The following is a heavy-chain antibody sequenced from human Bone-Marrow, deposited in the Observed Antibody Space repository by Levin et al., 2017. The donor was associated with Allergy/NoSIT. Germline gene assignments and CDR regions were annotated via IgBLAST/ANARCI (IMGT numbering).Heavy chain of an antibody. D-gene: IGHD5-12*01. Sequence: TSSETLSLTCDVSGHSITSDYYWGWIRQSPGKGLEWIGNTYHSGYINYNPSLKSRVSISVQKSKNQFSLKVTSATAADTAVYYCTRDALRGGWGPSHEYWGQGTLVAVSS. J-gene: IGHJ4*02. CDR3: TRDALRGGWGPSHEY. CDR2: TYHSGYI. V-gene: IGHV4-38-2*02. CDR1: GHSITSDYY.